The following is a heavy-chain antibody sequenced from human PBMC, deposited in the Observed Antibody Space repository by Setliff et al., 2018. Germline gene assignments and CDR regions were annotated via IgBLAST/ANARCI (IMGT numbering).Heavy chain of an antibody. V-gene: IGHV5-51*01. CDR3: ARRGERFFNWFDT. Sequence: GESLKISCKGSGYSFSNFWIGWVRQMPGKGLEWMGIIYPGDSHTRYSPSFQGQVTISTDTSINTAFLQWNNLKASDTAVYYCARRGERFFNWFDTWGQGTLVTVSS. CDR1: GYSFSNFW. D-gene: IGHD2-21*01. CDR2: IYPGDSHT. J-gene: IGHJ5*02.